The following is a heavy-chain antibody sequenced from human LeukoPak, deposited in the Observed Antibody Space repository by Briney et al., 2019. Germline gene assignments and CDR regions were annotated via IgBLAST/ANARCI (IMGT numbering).Heavy chain of an antibody. Sequence: PGGSLRLSCAASGFTFSSYAMHWVRQAPGKGLEWVAVISYDGSNKYYADSVKGRFTISRDNSKNTLYLQMNSLRAEGTAVYYCARDRYYDSSGYDYYYYGMDVWGQGTTVTVSS. D-gene: IGHD3-22*01. CDR1: GFTFSSYA. V-gene: IGHV3-30-3*01. J-gene: IGHJ6*02. CDR2: ISYDGSNK. CDR3: ARDRYYDSSGYDYYYYGMDV.